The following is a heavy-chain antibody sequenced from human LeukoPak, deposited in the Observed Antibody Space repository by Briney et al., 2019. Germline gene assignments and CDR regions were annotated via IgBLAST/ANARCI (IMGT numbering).Heavy chain of an antibody. CDR2: IYHSGST. J-gene: IGHJ3*02. Sequence: SETLSLTCAVSGGSISSGGYSWSWIRQPPGKGLEWIGYIYHSGSTYYNPSLKSRVTISLDRSKNQFSLNLSSMTAADTAVYYCAREVRGEERHQPPRPTDAFDIWGQGTLVTVSS. D-gene: IGHD1-14*01. V-gene: IGHV4-30-2*01. CDR1: GGSISSGGYS. CDR3: AREVRGEERHQPPRPTDAFDI.